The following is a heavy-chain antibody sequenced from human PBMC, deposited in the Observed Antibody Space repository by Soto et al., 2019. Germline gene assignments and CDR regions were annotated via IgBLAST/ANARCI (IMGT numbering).Heavy chain of an antibody. D-gene: IGHD3-3*01. CDR3: ARDDNYDFPNWFDP. CDR2: IIPIFGTA. V-gene: IGHV1-69*13. CDR1: GGTFSSYA. Sequence: ASVKVSCKASGGTFSSYAISWVRQAPGQGLEWMGGIIPIFGTANYAQKFQGRVTITADESTSTAYMELSSLRSEDTAVYYCARDDNYDFPNWFDPWGQGTLVTVSS. J-gene: IGHJ5*02.